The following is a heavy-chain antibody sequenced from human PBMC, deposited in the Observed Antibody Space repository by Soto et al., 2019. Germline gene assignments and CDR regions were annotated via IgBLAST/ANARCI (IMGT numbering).Heavy chain of an antibody. V-gene: IGHV3-23*01. Sequence: GGSLRLSCAASGFTFSSYAMSWVRQAPGKGLEWVSAISRSGGSTYYAEFVKGRFTICRDNSKNTMYLQMNNLRAEDTAVYYFSKDMTSSDSYGANYFDYWGQGTLVTVSS. CDR1: GFTFSSYA. CDR2: ISRSGGST. J-gene: IGHJ4*02. CDR3: SKDMTSSDSYGANYFDY. D-gene: IGHD2-21*01.